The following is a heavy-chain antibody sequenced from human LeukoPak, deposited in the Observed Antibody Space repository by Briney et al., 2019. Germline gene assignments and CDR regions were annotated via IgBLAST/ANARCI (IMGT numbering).Heavy chain of an antibody. J-gene: IGHJ6*04. D-gene: IGHD3-16*01. CDR1: GFTVSSNY. V-gene: IGHV3-53*01. CDR3: ARNRIAVGGVMDYYYGMDV. CDR2: IYSGGST. Sequence: GGSLRLSCAASGFTVSSNYMSWVRQAPGKGLEWVSVIYSGGSTYYADSVKGRFTISRDNSKNTLYLQMNSLRAEDSAVCYCARNRIAVGGVMDYYYGMDVWGKGTTVTVSS.